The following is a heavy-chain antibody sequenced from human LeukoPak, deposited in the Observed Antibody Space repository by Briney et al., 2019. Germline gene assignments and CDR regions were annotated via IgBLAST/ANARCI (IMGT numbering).Heavy chain of an antibody. D-gene: IGHD6-19*01. CDR2: ISWNSGSI. V-gene: IGHV3-9*01. CDR1: GFTFDDYA. J-gene: IGHJ4*02. Sequence: PGGSLRLSCAASGFTFDDYAMHWVRQAPGKGLEWVSGISWNSGSIGYADSVKGRFTISRDNAKNSLYLQMNSLRAEDTAVYYCARGGAVAGTGDYWGQGTLVTVSS. CDR3: ARGGAVAGTGDY.